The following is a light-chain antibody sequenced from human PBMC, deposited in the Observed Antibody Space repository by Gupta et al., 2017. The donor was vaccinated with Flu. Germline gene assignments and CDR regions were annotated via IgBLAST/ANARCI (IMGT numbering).Light chain of an antibody. V-gene: IGKV1-5*03. CDR1: QSISSW. J-gene: IGKJ1*01. CDR2: MAS. Sequence: DIQMTQSPSTLSASVGDRVTITCRASQSISSWLAWYQQKPGKPPKLLIYMASTLETGVPSRFDGSGSGTEFTLTISSLQPDDFATYYCQEENRCSWTFGQGTKVEIK. CDR3: QEENRCSWT.